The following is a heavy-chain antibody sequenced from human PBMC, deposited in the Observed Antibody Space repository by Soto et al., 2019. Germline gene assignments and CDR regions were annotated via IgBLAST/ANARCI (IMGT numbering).Heavy chain of an antibody. J-gene: IGHJ3*02. D-gene: IGHD1-26*01. CDR1: GGSISSGGHY. CDR2: INYSGST. V-gene: IGHV4-31*03. CDR3: ARDGVIVGAADAFDI. Sequence: SETLSLTCTVSGGSISSGGHYWSWIRQHPGKGLEWIGYINYSGSTYYNPSLKSRVTISVDTPKNQFSLKLSSVTAADTAVYYCARDGVIVGAADAFDIWGQGTMVTVSS.